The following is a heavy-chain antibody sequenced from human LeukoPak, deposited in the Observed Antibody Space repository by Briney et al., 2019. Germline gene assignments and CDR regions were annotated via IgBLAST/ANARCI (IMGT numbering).Heavy chain of an antibody. D-gene: IGHD5-24*01. CDR1: GFTLGDYA. V-gene: IGHV3-49*04. Sequence: GGSLRLSCTASGFTLGDYAMSWVRQAPGKGLEGVGFIRSKAYDGTTEYAAAVKGRFSISRDDSTSNAYLQMNSVKAEVTDVYYCGTEGYNFRFDFGYWGKGTLVTVS. CDR2: IRSKAYDGTT. J-gene: IGHJ4*02. CDR3: GTEGYNFRFDFGY.